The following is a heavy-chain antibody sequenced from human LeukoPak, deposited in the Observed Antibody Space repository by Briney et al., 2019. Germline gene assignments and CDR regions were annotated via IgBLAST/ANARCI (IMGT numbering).Heavy chain of an antibody. J-gene: IGHJ4*02. CDR3: ARDGGYDFWSGYYQDY. CDR2: ISYDGSNK. V-gene: IGHV3-30-3*01. Sequence: GGSLRLSCAASGFTFSSYAMHWVRQAPGKGLEWVAVISYDGSNKYYADSVKGRFTISRDNSKNTLYLQMNSLRAEDTAVYYCARDGGYDFWSGYYQDYWGQGTLVTVSS. D-gene: IGHD3-3*01. CDR1: GFTFSSYA.